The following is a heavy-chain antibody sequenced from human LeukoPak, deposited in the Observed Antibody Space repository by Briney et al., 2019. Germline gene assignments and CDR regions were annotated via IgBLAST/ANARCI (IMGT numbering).Heavy chain of an antibody. D-gene: IGHD6-19*01. CDR2: ISAYNGNT. Sequence: ASVKVSCKASGYTFTSYGISWVRQAPGQGLEWMGWISAYNGNTNYAQKLQGRVTMTTDTSTSTAYMELRSLRSDDTAVYYCATVGYSSGWRLNYFDYWGQGTLVTVSS. J-gene: IGHJ4*02. CDR1: GYTFTSYG. CDR3: ATVGYSSGWRLNYFDY. V-gene: IGHV1-18*01.